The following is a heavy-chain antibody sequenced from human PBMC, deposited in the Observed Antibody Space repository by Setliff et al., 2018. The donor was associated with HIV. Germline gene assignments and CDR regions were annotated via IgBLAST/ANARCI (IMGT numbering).Heavy chain of an antibody. CDR2: INWNGVRT. CDR3: ARHWGRDLGHAFEG. D-gene: IGHD3-16*01. CDR1: GFAFVDFA. J-gene: IGHJ3*01. Sequence: GESLKISCAASGFAFVDFAMTWVRQRPGKGPEWVSYINWNGVRTDFADPVKGRFSISRDNVERYVFLEMNNLRPEDTALYYCARHWGRDLGHAFEGWGQGTMVTVSS. V-gene: IGHV3-20*04.